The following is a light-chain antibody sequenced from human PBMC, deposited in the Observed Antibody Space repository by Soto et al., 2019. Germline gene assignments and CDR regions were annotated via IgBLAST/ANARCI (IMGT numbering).Light chain of an antibody. CDR1: QSVSSK. CDR2: GAS. CDR3: QQYNDWPRT. J-gene: IGKJ1*01. V-gene: IGKV3-15*01. Sequence: EIVMTQSPVTLSVSPGERATLSCRASQSVSSKLAWYQQRSGQAPRLLVYGASTRASDIPARFSGSGSGTEFTLTISSLQSEDFAIYYCQQYNDWPRTFGHVTKVEIK.